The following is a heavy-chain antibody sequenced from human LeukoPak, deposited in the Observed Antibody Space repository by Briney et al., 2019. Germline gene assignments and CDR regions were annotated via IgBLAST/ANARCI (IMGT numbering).Heavy chain of an antibody. D-gene: IGHD5-24*01. V-gene: IGHV3-66*02. CDR3: ARDLDGYNYFDY. J-gene: IGHJ4*02. CDR1: GLTVPSNY. Sequence: GGPRRLSGAASGLTVPSNYMSWVRQAPGKGLEWASATYSGGSTYYADAVKGRFTISRDNSKNTLYLQMNSLRAEDTAVYYCARDLDGYNYFDYWGQGTLVTVSS. CDR2: TYSGGST.